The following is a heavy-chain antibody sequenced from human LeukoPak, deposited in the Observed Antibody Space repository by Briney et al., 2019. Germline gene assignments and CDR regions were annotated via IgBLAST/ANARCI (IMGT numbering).Heavy chain of an antibody. D-gene: IGHD1-26*01. CDR2: IYHNGST. Sequence: SETLSLTCAVSGGSIGIYYWSWIRQPPGKGLEWIGYIYHNGSTNYNPSLKSRVGISVDTSKNQFSLKLTSVTAADTAVYYCARHQGSGRKHYYGMDVWGPGTTVTVSS. J-gene: IGHJ6*02. CDR1: GGSIGIYY. V-gene: IGHV4-59*08. CDR3: ARHQGSGRKHYYGMDV.